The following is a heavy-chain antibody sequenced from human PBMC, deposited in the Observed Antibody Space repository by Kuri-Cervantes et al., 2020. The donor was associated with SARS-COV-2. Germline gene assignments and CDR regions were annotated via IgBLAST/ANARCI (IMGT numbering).Heavy chain of an antibody. Sequence: ESLKISCAVYGGSFSGYYWSWIRQPPGKGLEWIGEINHSGSTNYNPSLKSRVTISVDTSKNQFSLKLSSVTAAGTAVYYCARGRIAVVPAAKAFDPWGQGTLVTVSS. CDR3: ARGRIAVVPAAKAFDP. V-gene: IGHV4-34*01. D-gene: IGHD2-2*01. CDR2: INHSGST. CDR1: GGSFSGYY. J-gene: IGHJ5*02.